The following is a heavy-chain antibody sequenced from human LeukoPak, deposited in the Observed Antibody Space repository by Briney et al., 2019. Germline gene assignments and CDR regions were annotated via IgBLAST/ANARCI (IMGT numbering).Heavy chain of an antibody. CDR1: GFTFSSHA. D-gene: IGHD1-26*01. CDR3: AKGGIVGATVQAFDI. J-gene: IGHJ3*02. V-gene: IGHV3-23*01. CDR2: ISGSGGST. Sequence: GGSLRLSCAASGFTFSSHAMSWVRQAPGKGLEWVSAISGSGGSTYYADSVKGRFTISRDNSKNTLYLQMNSLRDEDTAVYYCAKGGIVGATVQAFDIWGQGTMVTVSS.